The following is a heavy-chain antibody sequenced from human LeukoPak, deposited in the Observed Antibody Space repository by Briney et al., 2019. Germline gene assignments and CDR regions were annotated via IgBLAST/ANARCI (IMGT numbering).Heavy chain of an antibody. V-gene: IGHV3-66*01. D-gene: IGHD4-17*01. CDR3: ARVSPNTVTTLHYFDY. CDR1: GSTVSSNY. J-gene: IGHJ4*02. CDR2: IYSGGST. Sequence: GGSLRLSCAASGSTVSSNYMSWVRQAPGKGLEWVSVIYSGGSTYYADSVKGRFTISRDNSKNTLYLQMNSLRAEDTAVYYCARVSPNTVTTLHYFDYWGQGTLVTVSS.